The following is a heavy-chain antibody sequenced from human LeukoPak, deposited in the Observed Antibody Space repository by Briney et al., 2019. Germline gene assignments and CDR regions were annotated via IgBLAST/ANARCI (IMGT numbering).Heavy chain of an antibody. J-gene: IGHJ4*02. CDR3: ARDPPYYDSSGYYYDY. CDR2: IKQDGSEK. V-gene: IGHV3-7*01. CDR1: GFTFSSYW. D-gene: IGHD3-22*01. Sequence: GGSLRLSCAASGFTFSSYWMSWVRQAPGKGLEWVANIKQDGSEKYYVDSVKGRFTISRDNAKNSLYLQMNSLRAEDTAVYYCARDPPYYDSSGYYYDYWGQGTLVTVSS.